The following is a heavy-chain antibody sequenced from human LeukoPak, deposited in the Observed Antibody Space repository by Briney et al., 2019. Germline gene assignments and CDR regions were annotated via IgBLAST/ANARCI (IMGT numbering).Heavy chain of an antibody. CDR1: GFTVSSNY. J-gene: IGHJ4*02. D-gene: IGHD5-24*01. CDR2: IYSGGST. Sequence: GGSLRLSCAASGFTVSSNYMSWVRQAPGKGLEWDSVIYSGGSTYYADSVKGRFTISRDNSKNTLYLQMNSLRAEDTAVYYCASHLEMATIFDYWGQGTLVTVSS. CDR3: ASHLEMATIFDY. V-gene: IGHV3-53*01.